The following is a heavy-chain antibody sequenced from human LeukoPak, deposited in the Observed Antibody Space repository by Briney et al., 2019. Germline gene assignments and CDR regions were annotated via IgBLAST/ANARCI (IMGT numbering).Heavy chain of an antibody. D-gene: IGHD3-10*01. CDR2: ISGGGGST. V-gene: IGHV3-23*01. CDR3: AKRLTLEGSSPWTD. CDR1: GFTFSGCA. J-gene: IGHJ4*02. Sequence: GGSLRLSCAASGFTFSGCAMGWVRQAPGKGLEWVSVISGGGGSTYYADSVKGRFTISRDNSKNAVFLQMNSLRADDTALYYCAKRLTLEGSSPWTDWGQGTLVTVSS.